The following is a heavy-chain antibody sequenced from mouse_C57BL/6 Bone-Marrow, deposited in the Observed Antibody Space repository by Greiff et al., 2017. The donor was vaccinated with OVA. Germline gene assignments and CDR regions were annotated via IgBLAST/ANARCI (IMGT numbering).Heavy chain of an antibody. D-gene: IGHD1-1*01. Sequence: VQLQQSGPVLVKPGPSVKISCKASGFTFTDYYMHWVKQSHGKSLEWIGLVYPYNGGTSYNPKLKGKATLTVDTSSSTAYMELNSLTCKYSAVYYCARYSGSIWYFDVWGTGTTVTVSS. CDR1: GFTFTDYY. J-gene: IGHJ1*03. CDR3: ARYSGSIWYFDV. CDR2: VYPYNGGT. V-gene: IGHV1-36*01.